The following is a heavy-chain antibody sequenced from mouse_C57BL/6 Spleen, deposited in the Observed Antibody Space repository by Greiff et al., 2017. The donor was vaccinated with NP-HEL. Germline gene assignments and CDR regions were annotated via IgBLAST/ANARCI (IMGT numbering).Heavy chain of an antibody. CDR2: IDPSDSET. V-gene: IGHV1-52*01. CDR1: GYTFTSYW. CDR3: ARNYGSSSYAMDY. D-gene: IGHD1-1*01. Sequence: QVQLQQPGAELVRPGSSVKLSCKASGYTFTSYWMHWVKQRPIQGLEWIGNIDPSDSETHYIQKFKDKATLTVDKSSSTAYMQLSSLTSEDSAVYYCARNYGSSSYAMDYWGQGTSVTVSS. J-gene: IGHJ4*01.